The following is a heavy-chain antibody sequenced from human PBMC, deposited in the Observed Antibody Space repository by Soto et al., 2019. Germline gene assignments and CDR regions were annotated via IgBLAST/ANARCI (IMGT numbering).Heavy chain of an antibody. CDR3: AGYKGYCSGGSCYYYYYMDV. V-gene: IGHV3-48*01. CDR2: ISTTGSTI. D-gene: IGHD2-15*01. J-gene: IGHJ6*03. Sequence: GGSLRLSCAASGFTFSTYSMNWVRQAPGKGLEWVSYISTTGSTIYYADSVKGRFTISRDNAKNSLYLQMTSLRAEDTAVYYCAGYKGYCSGGSCYYYYYMDVWGKGTTVTVSS. CDR1: GFTFSTYS.